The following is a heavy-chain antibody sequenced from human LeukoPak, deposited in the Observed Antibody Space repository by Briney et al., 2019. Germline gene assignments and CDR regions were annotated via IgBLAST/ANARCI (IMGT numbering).Heavy chain of an antibody. CDR1: GYTFTGYY. D-gene: IGHD2-15*01. Sequence: ASVKVSCKASGYTFTGYYMHWVRQAPGQGLEWMGWINPNSGGTNYAQKFQGRVTMTRDTSINTAYMELTRLRSDDTAVYFCARVGYCSGGTCYHPWFDPWGQGTLVTVSS. CDR3: ARVGYCSGGTCYHPWFDP. CDR2: INPNSGGT. V-gene: IGHV1-2*02. J-gene: IGHJ5*02.